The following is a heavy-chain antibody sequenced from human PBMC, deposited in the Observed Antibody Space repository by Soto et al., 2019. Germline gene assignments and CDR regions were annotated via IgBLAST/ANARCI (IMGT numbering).Heavy chain of an antibody. J-gene: IGHJ5*02. V-gene: IGHV4-39*02. CDR1: GGSISSGRYY. D-gene: IGHD1-7*01. CDR2: VFHSGYA. CDR3: AREGLELRGGPDWFDP. Sequence: PSETLSLTCTVSGGSISSGRYYWNWIRQHPGKGLEWIGSVFHSGYAYYNPSLKSRVTISIDTSKNHFSLKLSSVSAADTAVYYCAREGLELRGGPDWFDPWGQGTLVTVSS.